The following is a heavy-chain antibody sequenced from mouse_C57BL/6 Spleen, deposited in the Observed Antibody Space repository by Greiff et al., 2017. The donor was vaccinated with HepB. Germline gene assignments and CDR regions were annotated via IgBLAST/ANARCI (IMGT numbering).Heavy chain of an antibody. CDR1: GYTFTDYY. Sequence: EVQLQQSGPELVKPGASVKISCKASGYTFTDYYMNWVKQSHGKSLEWIGDINPNNGGTSYNQKFKGKATLTVDKSSSTAYMELRSLTSEDSAVYDCARSRYYSNYEYWGQGTTLTVSS. D-gene: IGHD2-5*01. V-gene: IGHV1-26*01. CDR2: INPNNGGT. J-gene: IGHJ2*01. CDR3: ARSRYYSNYEY.